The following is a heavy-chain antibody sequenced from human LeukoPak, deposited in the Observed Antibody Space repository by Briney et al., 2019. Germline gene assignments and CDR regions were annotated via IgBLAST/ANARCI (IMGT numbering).Heavy chain of an antibody. Sequence: GGSLRLSCSASGFTLSDYVMHWVRQAPGKGLEWVSAISDSGGRTFYADSVEGRFTISRDNSKNTMYLQINSLRAEDTAVYYCAKDSYDTSIWGQGTLVTVSA. CDR3: AKDSYDTSI. CDR1: GFTLSDYV. J-gene: IGHJ4*02. D-gene: IGHD3-22*01. CDR2: ISDSGGRT. V-gene: IGHV3-23*01.